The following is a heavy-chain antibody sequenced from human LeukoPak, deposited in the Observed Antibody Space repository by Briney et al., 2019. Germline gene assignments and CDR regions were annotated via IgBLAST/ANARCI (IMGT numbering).Heavy chain of an antibody. J-gene: IGHJ4*02. CDR1: GYTFTGYH. V-gene: IGHV1-2*02. CDR3: AREDGYCGSTSCCSDY. Sequence: ASVKVSCKASGYTFTGYHMHWVRQAPGQGLEWMGWINPNSGDTSSAQKFQGRVTMTRDTSISTAYMELSRLRFDDTAVYYCAREDGYCGSTSCCSDYWGQGTLVTVSS. CDR2: INPNSGDT. D-gene: IGHD2-2*01.